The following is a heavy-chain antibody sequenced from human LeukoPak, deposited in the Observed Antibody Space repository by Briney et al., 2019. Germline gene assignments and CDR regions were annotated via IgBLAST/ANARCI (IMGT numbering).Heavy chain of an antibody. J-gene: IGHJ6*03. CDR3: ARAPTYYDILTGYYCMDV. Sequence: ASVKVSCKASGYIFTGYYMHWVRQAPGQGLEWMGWINPNSGGTNYAQKLQGRVTMTRDTSISTAYMELSRLRSDDTAVYYCARAPTYYDILTGYYCMDVWGKGTTVTVSS. CDR2: INPNSGGT. D-gene: IGHD3-9*01. V-gene: IGHV1-2*02. CDR1: GYIFTGYY.